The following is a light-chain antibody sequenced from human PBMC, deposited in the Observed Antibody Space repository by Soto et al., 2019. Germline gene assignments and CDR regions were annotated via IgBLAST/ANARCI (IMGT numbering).Light chain of an antibody. CDR2: GAS. Sequence: EIVMTQSPATLSVSPGERATLSCRASQSVSSNLAWYQQKPGQAPRLLIYGASTRATGIPARFSGSGSGTEFTLTNRSLQSGEFAGYFWQQENNLPPLPFGGGTKVEIQ. J-gene: IGKJ4*01. V-gene: IGKV3-15*01. CDR3: QQENNLPPLP. CDR1: QSVSSN.